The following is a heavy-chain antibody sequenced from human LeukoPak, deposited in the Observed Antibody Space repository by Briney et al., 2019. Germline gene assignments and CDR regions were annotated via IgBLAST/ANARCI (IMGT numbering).Heavy chain of an antibody. V-gene: IGHV3-11*01. CDR1: GFTFSDYY. Sequence: PGGSLRLSCAASGFTFSDYYMSWIRQAPGEGGEWVSYISSSGSTIYYADSVKGRFTISRDNAKNSLYLQMNSLRAEDTAVYYCTREEMATMSYWGQGTLVTVSS. D-gene: IGHD5-24*01. CDR2: ISSSGSTI. J-gene: IGHJ4*02. CDR3: TREEMATMSY.